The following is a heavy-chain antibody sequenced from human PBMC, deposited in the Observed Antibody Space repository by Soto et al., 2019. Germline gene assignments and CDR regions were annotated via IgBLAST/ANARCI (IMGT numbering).Heavy chain of an antibody. J-gene: IGHJ4*02. D-gene: IGHD3-10*01. CDR1: GYTFTGYY. CDR2: INPNSGGT. V-gene: IGHV1-2*02. Sequence: ASVKVSCKASGYTFTGYYMHWVRQAPGQGREWMGWINPNSGGTNYAQKFQGRVTMTRDTSIRTAYMELSRLRSDDTAVYYCARVCSFGFGVVDPRRPTCYWGQGXLVTVPS. CDR3: ARVCSFGFGVVDPRRPTCY.